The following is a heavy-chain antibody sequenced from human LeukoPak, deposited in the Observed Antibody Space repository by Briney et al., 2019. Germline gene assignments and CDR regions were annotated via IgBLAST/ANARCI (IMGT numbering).Heavy chain of an antibody. CDR3: AKEGGNYYDSSGYPLGY. Sequence: GGSLRLSCAASGFTFSSYAMSWVRQAPGKGLEWVSASSGSGGSTYYADSVKGRFTISRDNSKNTLYLQMNSLRAEDTAVYYCAKEGGNYYDSSGYPLGYWGQGTLVTVSS. J-gene: IGHJ4*02. CDR1: GFTFSSYA. CDR2: SSGSGGST. D-gene: IGHD3-22*01. V-gene: IGHV3-23*01.